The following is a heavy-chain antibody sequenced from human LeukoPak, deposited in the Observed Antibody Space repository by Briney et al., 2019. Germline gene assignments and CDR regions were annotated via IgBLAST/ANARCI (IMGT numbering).Heavy chain of an antibody. D-gene: IGHD4-23*01. J-gene: IGHJ3*01. Sequence: GGSLRLSCAASGFTFSNYWVHWVRQAAGKGLQWVARINRDGTSTSHADFVEGRFSLSRDNSTNRVSLQMNSLRAEDTAVYYCVTLSTAVSAHAFDLWGQGTVVTVSS. CDR2: INRDGTST. V-gene: IGHV3-74*01. CDR3: VTLSTAVSAHAFDL. CDR1: GFTFSNYW.